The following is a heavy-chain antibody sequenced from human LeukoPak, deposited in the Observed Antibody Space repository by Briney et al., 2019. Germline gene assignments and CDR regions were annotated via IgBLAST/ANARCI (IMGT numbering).Heavy chain of an antibody. Sequence: SETLSLTCTVSGGSISSGSYYWSWIRQPAGKGLEWIGRIYTSGSTNYNPSLKSRVTISVDTSKNQFSLKLSSVTAADTAVYYCAREAGTYCSGGSCYSVGFDYYYYYMDVWGKGTTVTISS. CDR3: AREAGTYCSGGSCYSVGFDYYYYYMDV. J-gene: IGHJ6*03. CDR2: IYTSGST. CDR1: GGSISSGSYY. D-gene: IGHD2-15*01. V-gene: IGHV4-61*02.